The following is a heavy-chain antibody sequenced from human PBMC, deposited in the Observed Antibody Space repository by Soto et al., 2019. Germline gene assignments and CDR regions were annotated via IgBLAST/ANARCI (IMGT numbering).Heavy chain of an antibody. CDR3: ARTPLAQTYYYDSSGYSI. D-gene: IGHD3-22*01. CDR2: INSDGSST. J-gene: IGHJ3*02. V-gene: IGHV3-74*01. CDR1: GFTFSSYC. Sequence: GGSLRLSCAASGFTFSSYCMHWVRQAPGKGLVWVSRINSDGSSTSYADSVKGRFTISRDNAKNTLYLQMNSLRAEDTAVYYCARTPLAQTYYYDSSGYSIWGQGTMVTVS.